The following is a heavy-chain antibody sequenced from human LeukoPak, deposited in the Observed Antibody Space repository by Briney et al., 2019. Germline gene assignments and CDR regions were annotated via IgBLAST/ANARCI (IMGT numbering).Heavy chain of an antibody. CDR2: ISYDGSNK. D-gene: IGHD3-3*01. Sequence: QSGGSLRLSCAASGFTFSSYAMHWVRQAPGKGLEWVAVISYDGSNKYYADSVKGRFTISRDNSKNTLYLQMNSLRAEDTAVYYCARDPFLEWLFDYWGQGTLVTVSS. V-gene: IGHV3-30-3*01. J-gene: IGHJ4*02. CDR1: GFTFSSYA. CDR3: ARDPFLEWLFDY.